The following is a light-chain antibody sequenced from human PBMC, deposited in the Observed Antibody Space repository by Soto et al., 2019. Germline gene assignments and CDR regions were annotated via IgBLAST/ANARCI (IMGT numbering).Light chain of an antibody. Sequence: SVLTQPASVSGSPGQSITISCAGTSSDDGGYTYVSWYQQHPGKAPKLMIYDVSNRPSGVSNRFSGSKSGNTASLTISGFQAEDEADYYCTSYTSSSTPYVFGGGTKVTVL. CDR1: SSDDGGYTY. CDR3: TSYTSSSTPYV. J-gene: IGLJ1*01. V-gene: IGLV2-14*01. CDR2: DVS.